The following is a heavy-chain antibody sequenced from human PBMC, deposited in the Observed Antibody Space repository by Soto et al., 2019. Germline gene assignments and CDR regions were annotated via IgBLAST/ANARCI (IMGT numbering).Heavy chain of an antibody. Sequence: GSLRLSCAASGFTFSSYSMNWVRQAPGKGLEWVSSISSSSSYIYYADSVKGRFTISRDNAKNSLYLQMNSLRAEDTAVYYCARAAPYYDFWSGYYQNYYYYGMDVWGQGTTVTVSS. V-gene: IGHV3-21*01. CDR3: ARAAPYYDFWSGYYQNYYYYGMDV. CDR2: ISSSSSYI. D-gene: IGHD3-3*01. CDR1: GFTFSSYS. J-gene: IGHJ6*02.